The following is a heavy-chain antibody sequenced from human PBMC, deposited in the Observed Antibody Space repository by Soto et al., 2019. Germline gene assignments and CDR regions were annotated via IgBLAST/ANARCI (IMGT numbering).Heavy chain of an antibody. CDR3: TRHKGGYGGYVNFDY. D-gene: IGHD5-12*01. J-gene: IGHJ4*02. V-gene: IGHV4-59*08. CDR2: SYYSGST. CDR1: GGSIISYY. Sequence: SETLSLTCTVSGGSIISYYWSWIRQPPGKRLEWIGFSYYSGSTNYNPSLKSRVTISVDTSKNQFSLKLTSVAAADTAVYYCTRHKGGYGGYVNFDYWGQGTLVT.